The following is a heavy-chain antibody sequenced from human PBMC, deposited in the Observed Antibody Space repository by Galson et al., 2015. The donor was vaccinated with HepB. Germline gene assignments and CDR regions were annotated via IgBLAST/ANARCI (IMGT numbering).Heavy chain of an antibody. Sequence: SLRLSCAASGFTFSNYNMIWVRQAPGKGLDWVSSISTSSNYIYYADSVKGRLTISRDNAKNSLYLQMNSRRAEDTAVYYCARGAGIVGYWYFDLWGRGTLDTVSS. D-gene: IGHD1-1*01. CDR2: ISTSSNYI. CDR3: ARGAGIVGYWYFDL. CDR1: GFTFSNYN. V-gene: IGHV3-21*01. J-gene: IGHJ2*01.